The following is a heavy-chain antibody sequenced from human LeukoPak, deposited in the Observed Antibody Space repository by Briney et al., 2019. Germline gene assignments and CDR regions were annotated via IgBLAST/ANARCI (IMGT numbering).Heavy chain of an antibody. D-gene: IGHD4-11*01. CDR2: INTNTGNP. Sequence: ASVKVSCKVSGYTLTELSMHWVRQAPGQGLEWMGWINTNTGNPTYAQGFTGRFVFSLDTSVSTAYLQISSLKAEDTAVYYCARDLTVTTGDYFDYWGQGTLVTVSS. V-gene: IGHV7-4-1*02. J-gene: IGHJ4*02. CDR1: GYTLTELS. CDR3: ARDLTVTTGDYFDY.